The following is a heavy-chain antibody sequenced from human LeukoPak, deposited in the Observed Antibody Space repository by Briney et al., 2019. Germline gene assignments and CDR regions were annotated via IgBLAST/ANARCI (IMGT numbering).Heavy chain of an antibody. CDR1: GFTFSSYA. Sequence: GGSLRLSCAASGFTFSSYAMSWVRQAPGKGLEWVSAISGSGGSTYYADSVKGRFTISRDNSKNTLYLQMNSLRAEDTAVYYCAKVRFITLFGAGPDAFDIWGQGTMVTVSS. CDR2: ISGSGGST. CDR3: AKVRFITLFGAGPDAFDI. V-gene: IGHV3-23*01. J-gene: IGHJ3*02. D-gene: IGHD3-3*01.